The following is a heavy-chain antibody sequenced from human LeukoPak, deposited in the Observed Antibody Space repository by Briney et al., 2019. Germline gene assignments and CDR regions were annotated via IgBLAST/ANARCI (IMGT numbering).Heavy chain of an antibody. CDR1: GFTFSTYA. CDR2: ISGSGGAT. D-gene: IGHD3-22*01. V-gene: IGHV3-23*01. CDR3: AKDGYNYDSSGHFDY. Sequence: GGSLRLSCAASGFTFSTYAWHWFAKPPGKGLNGVSAISGSGGATYHADADSVKGRFIISRDNSKNTLYLQINSLRVEDTAVYYCAKDGYNYDSSGHFDYWGQGTLVTVSS. J-gene: IGHJ4*02.